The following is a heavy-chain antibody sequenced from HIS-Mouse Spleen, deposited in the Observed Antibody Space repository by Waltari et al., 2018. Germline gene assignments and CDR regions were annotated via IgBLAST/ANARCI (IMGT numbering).Heavy chain of an antibody. Sequence: QLQLQEAGPGLVKPSETLSLTCTVPGGSLSRSSYFWGWTRQPPGKGLEWSGSIYYSGSTYYNPSLKSRVTISVDTSKNQFSLKLSSVTAADTAVYYCAREIPYSSSWYDWYFDLWGRGTLVTVSS. J-gene: IGHJ2*01. CDR2: IYYSGST. D-gene: IGHD6-13*01. V-gene: IGHV4-39*07. CDR3: AREIPYSSSWYDWYFDL. CDR1: GGSLSRSSYF.